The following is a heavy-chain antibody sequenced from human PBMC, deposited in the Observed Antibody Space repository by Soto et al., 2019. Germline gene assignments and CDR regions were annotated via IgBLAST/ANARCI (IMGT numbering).Heavy chain of an antibody. Sequence: PGGSLRLSCAASGFTFSSYAMSWVRQAPGKGLEWVSAISGSGGSTYYADSVKGRFTISRDNSKHTLHLQMNSLRAEATAVYYCAKTGIAVAGTRWYWFAPWGQGTRVTVS. J-gene: IGHJ5*02. CDR3: AKTGIAVAGTRWYWFAP. V-gene: IGHV3-23*01. D-gene: IGHD6-19*01. CDR2: ISGSGGST. CDR1: GFTFSSYA.